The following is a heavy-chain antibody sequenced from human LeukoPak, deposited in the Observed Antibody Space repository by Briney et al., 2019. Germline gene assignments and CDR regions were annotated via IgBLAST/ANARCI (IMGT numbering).Heavy chain of an antibody. CDR1: GGSISSGSYY. D-gene: IGHD3-3*01. CDR2: IYTSGST. CDR3: ARDPADFWSGYYSYYYYYYMDV. J-gene: IGHJ6*03. V-gene: IGHV4-61*02. Sequence: PSQTLSLTCTVSGGSISSGSYYWSWIRQPAGKGLEWIGSIYTSGSTNYNPSLKSRVTISVDTSKNHFSLKLSSVTAADTAVYYCARDPADFWSGYYSYYYYYYMDVWGKGTTVTVSS.